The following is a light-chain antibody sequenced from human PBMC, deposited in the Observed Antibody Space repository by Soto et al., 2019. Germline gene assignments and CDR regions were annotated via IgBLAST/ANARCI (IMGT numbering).Light chain of an antibody. CDR3: SSYTSSSTYV. CDR1: SSDVGGYNR. Sequence: QSALTQPPSVSGSPGQSVTISCTGTSSDVGGYNRVSWYQQPPGTAPKLMIYDVSNRPSGVPDSFTGSKSGKTASMTISGLQAEDEADYYCSSYTSSSTYVFGTGTKVTVL. V-gene: IGLV2-18*02. CDR2: DVS. J-gene: IGLJ1*01.